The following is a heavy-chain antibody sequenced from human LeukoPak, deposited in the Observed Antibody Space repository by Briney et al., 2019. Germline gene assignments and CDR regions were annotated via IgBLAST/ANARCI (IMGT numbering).Heavy chain of an antibody. V-gene: IGHV3-13*01. Sequence: GGSLRLSCAASGFTFSSYDVHWVRQATGKGLEWVSAIGTAGDTYYPGSVKGRFTISRENAKNSLYLQMNSLRAGDTAVYYCARGDLLTLGVDYWGQGTLVTVSS. CDR1: GFTFSSYD. D-gene: IGHD1-14*01. J-gene: IGHJ4*02. CDR2: IGTAGDT. CDR3: ARGDLLTLGVDY.